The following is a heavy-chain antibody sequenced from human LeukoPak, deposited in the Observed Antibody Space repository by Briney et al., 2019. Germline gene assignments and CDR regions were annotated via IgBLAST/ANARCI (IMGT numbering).Heavy chain of an antibody. CDR2: INHSGST. V-gene: IGHV4-34*01. CDR1: GGSFSGYY. D-gene: IGHD6-6*01. Sequence: PSETLSLTCAVYGGSFSGYYWSWLRQPPGKGVEWIGEINHSGSTNYNPSLKSRVTISVDTSKNQFSLKLSSVTAADTAVYYCARLIRQLVPYYYYYMDVWGKGTTVTVSS. J-gene: IGHJ6*03. CDR3: ARLIRQLVPYYYYYMDV.